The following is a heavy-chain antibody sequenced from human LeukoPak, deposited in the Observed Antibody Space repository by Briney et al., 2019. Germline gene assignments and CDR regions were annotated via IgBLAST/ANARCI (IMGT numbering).Heavy chain of an antibody. J-gene: IGHJ2*01. D-gene: IGHD2-21*02. Sequence: SETLSLTCTVSGGSISSSSYFWGWIRQPPGKGLEWIGSLYYSGSTYYDPSLKSRVTISVDTSKNQFSLKLSSVTAADTAVYYCARGPPHIVVVTAHPRWYFDLWGRGTLVTVSS. CDR1: GGSISSSSYF. CDR3: ARGPPHIVVVTAHPRWYFDL. V-gene: IGHV4-39*01. CDR2: LYYSGST.